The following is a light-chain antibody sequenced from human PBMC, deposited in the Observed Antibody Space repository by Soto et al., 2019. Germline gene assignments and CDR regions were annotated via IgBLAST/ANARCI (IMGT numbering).Light chain of an antibody. CDR3: CSYAGSYPV. V-gene: IGLV2-11*01. J-gene: IGLJ2*01. CDR2: DVS. CDR1: SSDVGGYNY. Sequence: QYALTQPRSVSGSPGQSVTISCTGTSSDVGGYNYVSWYQQHPGKAPKLMIYDVSKRPSGVPDRFSGSKSGNTASLTISGLQAEDEADYYCCSYAGSYPVFGGGTKVTVL.